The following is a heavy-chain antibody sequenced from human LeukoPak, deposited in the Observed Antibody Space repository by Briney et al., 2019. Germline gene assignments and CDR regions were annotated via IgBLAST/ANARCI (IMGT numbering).Heavy chain of an antibody. Sequence: GGSLTLSCAVSGFSFSAYTRSWVRLAPGKGLQWVSYIGSSGITIYYAHSVEGRFTISRDNAKNSLYLQMSSLRVEDTAVYYFMRGPLYDITGSNGLWGQGTLVTVSS. J-gene: IGHJ4*02. CDR1: GFSFSAYT. D-gene: IGHD3-9*01. V-gene: IGHV3-48*01. CDR3: MRGPLYDITGSNGL. CDR2: IGSSGITI.